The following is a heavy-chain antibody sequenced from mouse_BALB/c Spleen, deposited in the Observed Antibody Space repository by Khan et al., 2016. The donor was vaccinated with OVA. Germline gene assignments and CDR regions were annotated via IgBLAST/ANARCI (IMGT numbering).Heavy chain of an antibody. J-gene: IGHJ1*01. D-gene: IGHD1-2*01. Sequence: VQLQQSGPELVKPGASVKISCKTSGYTFTEYTIHWVKQSHGKSLEWIGRFNPNNGGAHYNQKFKGKATLTVDKSSSTAYMELRSLTSEDSAVYYCARRDYYAYDWYFDVWGAGTTVTVAS. V-gene: IGHV1-18*01. CDR1: GYTFTEYT. CDR3: ARRDYYAYDWYFDV. CDR2: FNPNNGGA.